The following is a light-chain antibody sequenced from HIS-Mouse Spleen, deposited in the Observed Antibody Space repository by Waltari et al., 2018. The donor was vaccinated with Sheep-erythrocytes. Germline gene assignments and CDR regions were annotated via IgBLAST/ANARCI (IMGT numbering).Light chain of an antibody. J-gene: IGLJ3*02. CDR1: SSAVGGYNY. CDR2: DVS. V-gene: IGLV2-11*01. Sequence: QSALTQPRSVSGSPGQSVTISCPGTSSAVGGYNYVSWYQQHPGKAPKLMIYDVSKRPSGVPDRFSGSKSGNTASLTISGLQAEDEADYYCCSYAGSYNWVFGGGTKLTVL. CDR3: CSYAGSYNWV.